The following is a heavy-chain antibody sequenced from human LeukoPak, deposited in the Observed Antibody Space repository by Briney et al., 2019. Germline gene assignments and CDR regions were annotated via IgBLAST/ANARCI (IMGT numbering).Heavy chain of an antibody. D-gene: IGHD1-26*01. CDR3: ARGGSGGCRLGPTCAFDP. Sequence: SQTLSLTCAISGDSVSSNSGAWNWIRQSPSRGLEWLGRTYYRSKWSNDYAVSVRSRITINADTSKNQFSLQLNSVAPEDTAVYYCARGGSGGCRLGPTCAFDPWGQGTLVTVSA. J-gene: IGHJ5*02. CDR1: GDSVSSNSGA. CDR2: TYYRSKWSN. V-gene: IGHV6-1*01.